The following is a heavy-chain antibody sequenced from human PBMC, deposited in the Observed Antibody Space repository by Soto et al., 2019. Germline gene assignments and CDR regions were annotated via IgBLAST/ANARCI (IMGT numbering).Heavy chain of an antibody. V-gene: IGHV4-59*01. J-gene: IGHJ4*02. Sequence: SETLSLTCTVSGGSISSYYWSWIRQAPGKGLEWIGYIYYSGSTNYNPSLKSRVTISVDTSKNQFSLKLSSVTAADTAVYYCARRYGGNFDYWGQGTLVTVSS. CDR1: GGSISSYY. CDR2: IYYSGST. D-gene: IGHD3-16*01. CDR3: ARRYGGNFDY.